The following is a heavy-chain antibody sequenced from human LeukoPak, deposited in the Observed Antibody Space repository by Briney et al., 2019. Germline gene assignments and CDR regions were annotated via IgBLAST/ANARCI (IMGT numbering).Heavy chain of an antibody. V-gene: IGHV3-74*01. Sequence: AGGSLRLSCAASGFTFSSYWMHWVRQAPGKGLVWVSRINSDGSSTSYADSVKGRFTVSRDNAKNTLYLQMNSLRAEDTAVYYCARGTGYLLLDYWGQGTLVTVSS. CDR3: ARGTGYLLLDY. CDR1: GFTFSSYW. CDR2: INSDGSST. J-gene: IGHJ4*02. D-gene: IGHD3/OR15-3a*01.